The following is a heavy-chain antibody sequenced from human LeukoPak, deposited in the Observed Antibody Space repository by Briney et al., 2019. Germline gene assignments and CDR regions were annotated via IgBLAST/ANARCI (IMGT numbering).Heavy chain of an antibody. CDR3: ARFVCSGGSCFSGYFYGMDV. Sequence: GGSLRLSCAASGFTVSSNYMSWVRQAPRKGLEWVSTIYSGGSTYYADSVKGRFTISRDNSKNTLYLQMNSLRAEDSAVYYCARFVCSGGSCFSGYFYGMDVWGQGTTVIVSS. D-gene: IGHD2-15*01. CDR2: IYSGGST. CDR1: GFTVSSNY. J-gene: IGHJ6*02. V-gene: IGHV3-53*01.